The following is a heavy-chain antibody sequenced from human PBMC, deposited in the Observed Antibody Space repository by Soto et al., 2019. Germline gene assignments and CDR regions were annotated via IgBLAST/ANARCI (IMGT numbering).Heavy chain of an antibody. D-gene: IGHD1-26*01. CDR1: GDSVSSNSAA. Sequence: SQTLSLTCAISGDSVSSNSAAWNWIRQSPSRGLEWLGRTYYRSKWYNDYAVSVKSRITFNPDTSKNQFSLQLNSVTPEDTAVYSCARSVGATWHYGMDVWGQGTTVTVSS. CDR2: TYYRSKWYN. V-gene: IGHV6-1*01. J-gene: IGHJ6*02. CDR3: ARSVGATWHYGMDV.